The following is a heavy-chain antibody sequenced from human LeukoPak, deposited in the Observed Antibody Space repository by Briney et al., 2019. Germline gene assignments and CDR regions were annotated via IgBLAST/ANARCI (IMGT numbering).Heavy chain of an antibody. CDR2: ISYDGSNK. Sequence: GGSLRLSCAASGFTFSNAWMSWVRQAPGKGLEWVAVISYDGSNKYYADSVKGRFTISRDNSKNTLYLQMNSLRAEDTAVYYCARDEYYDFWSGYYPVSGYYYGMDVWGQGTTVTVSS. J-gene: IGHJ6*02. CDR3: ARDEYYDFWSGYYPVSGYYYGMDV. D-gene: IGHD3-3*01. V-gene: IGHV3-30-3*01. CDR1: GFTFSNAW.